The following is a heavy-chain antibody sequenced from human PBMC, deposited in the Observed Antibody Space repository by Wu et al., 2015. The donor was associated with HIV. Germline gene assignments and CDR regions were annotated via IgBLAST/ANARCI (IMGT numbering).Heavy chain of an antibody. D-gene: IGHD2-15*01. CDR1: GYTFTSYG. CDR2: ISAYNGNT. Sequence: QVQLVQSGAEVKKPGASVKVSCKASGYTFTSYGISWVRQAPGQGLEWMGWISAYNGNTNYAQKLQGRVTMTTDTSTSTAYMELRSLRSDDTAVYYCARMAPSDIVVVVAATHPFSDYYFDYWGQGTLVTVSS. CDR3: ARMAPSDIVVVVAATHPFSDYYFDY. V-gene: IGHV1-18*01. J-gene: IGHJ4*02.